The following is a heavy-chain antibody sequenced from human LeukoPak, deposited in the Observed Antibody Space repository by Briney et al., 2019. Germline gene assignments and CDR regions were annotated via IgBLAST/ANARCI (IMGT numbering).Heavy chain of an antibody. CDR1: GFTVSSNY. Sequence: GGSLRLSCAASGFTVSSNYMSWVRQAPGKGLEWVSVIYSGGSTYYADSVKGRFTISRDNSKNTLYLQMNSLRAEGTAVYYCARDRGIAWYYFDYWGQGTLVTVSS. CDR2: IYSGGST. CDR3: ARDRGIAWYYFDY. V-gene: IGHV3-53*01. J-gene: IGHJ4*02. D-gene: IGHD6-13*01.